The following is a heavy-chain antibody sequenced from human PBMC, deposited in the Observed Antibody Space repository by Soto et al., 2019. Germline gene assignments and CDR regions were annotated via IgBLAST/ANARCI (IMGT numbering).Heavy chain of an antibody. Sequence: GGSLRLSCAASGFTFSSYGMHWVRQAPGKGLEWVAVIWYDGSNKYYADSVKGRFTISRDNSKNTLYLQMNSLRAEDTAVYYCARMIVVVTNDAFDIWGQGTMVTVSS. CDR2: IWYDGSNK. CDR3: ARMIVVVTNDAFDI. D-gene: IGHD3-22*01. J-gene: IGHJ3*02. V-gene: IGHV3-33*01. CDR1: GFTFSSYG.